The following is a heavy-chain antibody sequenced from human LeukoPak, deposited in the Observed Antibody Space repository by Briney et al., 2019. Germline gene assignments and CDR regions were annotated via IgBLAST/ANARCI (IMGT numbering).Heavy chain of an antibody. J-gene: IGHJ4*02. V-gene: IGHV4-4*08. D-gene: IGHD2-15*01. CDR2: IYTSGST. CDR1: GGSISSYY. CDR3: ATGSGGSGYYFDY. Sequence: PSETLSLTCTVSGGSISSYYWSWIRQPPGKGLEWIGRIYTSGSTNYNPSLKSRVTISVDTSKNQFSLKLSSVTAADTAVYYCATGSGGSGYYFDYWGQGTLVTVSS.